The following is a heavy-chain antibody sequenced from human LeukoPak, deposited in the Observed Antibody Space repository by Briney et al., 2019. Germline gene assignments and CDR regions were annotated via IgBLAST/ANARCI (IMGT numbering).Heavy chain of an antibody. V-gene: IGHV3-7*01. J-gene: IGHJ4*02. CDR1: GFTFSRYW. CDR3: ARDDGIRTVDY. D-gene: IGHD1-14*01. CDR2: INKDGIDK. Sequence: PGGSRRLSCIAAGFTFSRYWMSWVRQAPGKGLECVANINKDGIDKYYVDSVKGRFTISRDNAKNSLYLQMDGLRAEDTAVYYCARDDGIRTVDYWGQGTLVTVSS.